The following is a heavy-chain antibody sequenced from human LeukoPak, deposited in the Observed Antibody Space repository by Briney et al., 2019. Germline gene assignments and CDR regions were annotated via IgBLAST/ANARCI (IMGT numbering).Heavy chain of an antibody. CDR3: AKEIERKYYYDSSGYYPFDY. V-gene: IGHV3-23*01. Sequence: GGSLRLSCAASGFTFSSYAMSWVRQAPEKGLEWVSAISGSGGSTYYADSVKGRFTISRDNSKNTLYLQMNSLRAEDTAVYYCAKEIERKYYYDSSGYYPFDYWGQGTLVTVSS. D-gene: IGHD3-22*01. J-gene: IGHJ4*02. CDR2: ISGSGGST. CDR1: GFTFSSYA.